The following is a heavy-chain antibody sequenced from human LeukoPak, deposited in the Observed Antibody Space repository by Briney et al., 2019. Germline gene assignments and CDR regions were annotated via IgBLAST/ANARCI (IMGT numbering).Heavy chain of an antibody. J-gene: IGHJ4*02. CDR1: GYTFTSYY. Sequence: ASVKVSCKASGYTFTSYYIHWVRQAPGQGLEWMGIINPSSGNISYAQKFQGRVTMTRDTSTSTVYMELSSLRSEDTAVYYCARVRGEKGSEFDYWGQGTLVTVSS. CDR2: INPSSGNI. V-gene: IGHV1-46*01. D-gene: IGHD3-10*01. CDR3: ARVRGEKGSEFDY.